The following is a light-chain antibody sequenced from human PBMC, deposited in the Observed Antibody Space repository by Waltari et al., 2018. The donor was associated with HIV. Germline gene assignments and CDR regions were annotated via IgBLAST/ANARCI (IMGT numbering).Light chain of an antibody. CDR3: HSRDTDGDHYV. Sequence: SSELTQDPVVSVALGQTIKIRCQGDSLSSFFANWYQHRPGQAPVLVVYGGNRRPSGIPARFSASNSGNTSSLIISNSQAVDEADYFCHSRDTDGDHYVFGSGTRVIV. J-gene: IGLJ1*01. V-gene: IGLV3-19*01. CDR1: SLSSFF. CDR2: GGN.